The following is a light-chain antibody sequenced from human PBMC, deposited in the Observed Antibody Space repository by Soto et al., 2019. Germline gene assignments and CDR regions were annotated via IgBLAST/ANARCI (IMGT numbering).Light chain of an antibody. V-gene: IGLV1-47*01. CDR3: AACDDTLSGDWV. Sequence: QSVLSQPPSASGTPGQRVTIYCSGSISNVGSNYVYWYQQLPGTAPKLLIYRDNQRPSGVPDRCSASKSGTSAYLAISGLRSEDEAVYYCAACDDTLSGDWVFGGGTKLTVL. CDR1: ISNVGSNY. CDR2: RDN. J-gene: IGLJ3*02.